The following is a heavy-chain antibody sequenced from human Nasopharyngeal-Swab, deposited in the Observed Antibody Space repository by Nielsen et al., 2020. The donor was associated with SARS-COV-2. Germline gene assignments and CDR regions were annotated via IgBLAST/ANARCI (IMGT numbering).Heavy chain of an antibody. J-gene: IGHJ5*02. CDR2: FDPEDGET. V-gene: IGHV1-24*01. Sequence: ASVKVSCKVSGYTLTELSMHWVRQAPGKGLAWMGGFDPEDGETTYAQKFQGRVTMTEDTSTDTAYMELSSLRSEDTAVYYCATGQQWLVQWFGPWGQGTQVTVSS. CDR1: GYTLTELS. CDR3: ATGQQWLVQWFGP. D-gene: IGHD6-19*01.